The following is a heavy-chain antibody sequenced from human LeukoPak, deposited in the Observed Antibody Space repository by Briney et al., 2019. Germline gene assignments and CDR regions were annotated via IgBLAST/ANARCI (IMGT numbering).Heavy chain of an antibody. CDR2: INPNSGGT. Sequence: ASVKVSCKASGYTFTGYYMHWVRQAPGQGLEWMGWINPNSGGTNYAQKFQGRVTMTRDTSISTAYMELSRLRSDDTAVYYCAREAIQFVGEMATIIAFDIWGQGTMVTVSS. D-gene: IGHD5-24*01. V-gene: IGHV1-2*02. CDR3: AREAIQFVGEMATIIAFDI. CDR1: GYTFTGYY. J-gene: IGHJ3*02.